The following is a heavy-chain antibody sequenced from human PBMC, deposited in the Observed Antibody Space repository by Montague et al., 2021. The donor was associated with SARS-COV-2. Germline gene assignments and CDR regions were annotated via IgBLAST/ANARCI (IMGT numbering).Heavy chain of an antibody. V-gene: IGHV3-23*01. CDR1: GFTFTSYG. J-gene: IGHJ4*02. CDR2: ITVSGAGT. D-gene: IGHD1-26*01. Sequence: SLRLSCAASGFTFTSYGMAWVRQAPGKGLEWVSVITVSGAGTYYAESVEGRFTISRDHSRNTLFLQMNSLRAEDTAVYYCAKRGSYFFDYWGQGTLVTASS. CDR3: AKRGSYFFDY.